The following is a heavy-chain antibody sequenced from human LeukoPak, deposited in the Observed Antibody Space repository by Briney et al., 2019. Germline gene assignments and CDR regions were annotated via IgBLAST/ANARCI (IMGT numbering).Heavy chain of an antibody. V-gene: IGHV3-30*03. Sequence: GTSLRLSCAASGFSFSTYAMHWVRQAPGKGLEWVATILYDVYSKYYADSVKGRFTISRDNSKNTLYLQMNSLRPEDTAVYYCARDPVYRSSWAETYFDYWGQGTLVTVSS. CDR3: ARDPVYRSSWAETYFDY. CDR1: GFSFSTYA. D-gene: IGHD6-13*01. CDR2: ILYDVYSK. J-gene: IGHJ4*02.